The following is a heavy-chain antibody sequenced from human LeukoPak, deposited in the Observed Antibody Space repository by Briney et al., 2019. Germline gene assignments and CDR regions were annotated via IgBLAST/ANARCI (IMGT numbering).Heavy chain of an antibody. CDR3: ARHPDTAMVPDY. V-gene: IGHV4-59*08. J-gene: IGHJ4*02. CDR2: IYYSGST. D-gene: IGHD5-18*01. Sequence: PSETLSLTCTVSGGSISSYYWSWIRQPPGKGLEWIGYIYYSGSTNYNPSLKSRVTISVDTSKNQFSLKLSSVTAADTAVYYCARHPDTAMVPDYWGQGTLVTVSS. CDR1: GGSISSYY.